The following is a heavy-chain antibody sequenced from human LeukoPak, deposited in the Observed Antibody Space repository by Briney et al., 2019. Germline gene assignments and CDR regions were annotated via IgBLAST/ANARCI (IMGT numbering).Heavy chain of an antibody. CDR2: ISDSGGST. J-gene: IGHJ5*02. V-gene: IGHV3-23*01. CDR1: GFTFSSYA. Sequence: PGGSLRLSCAASGFTFSSYAMSWVRQAPGKGLEWVSTISDSGGSTYYADSLKGRFTISRDNYKNTLYPQMNSLRAEDTAVYYCAKVDYYDSSGNYPNWFDPWGQGTLVTVSS. CDR3: AKVDYYDSSGNYPNWFDP. D-gene: IGHD3-22*01.